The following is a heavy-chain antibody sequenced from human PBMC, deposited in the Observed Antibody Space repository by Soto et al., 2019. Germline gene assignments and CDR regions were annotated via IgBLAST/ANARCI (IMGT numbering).Heavy chain of an antibody. V-gene: IGHV1-69*13. CDR3: AREPAAGMDV. J-gene: IGHJ6*02. CDR1: GGTFSSYA. Sequence: SVKLSSKASGGTFSSYAISWVRQAPGQGLEWMGGIIPIFGTANYAQKFQGRVTITADESTSTAYMELSSLRSEDTAVYYCAREPAAGMDVWGQGTTVTVS. CDR2: IIPIFGTA. D-gene: IGHD6-13*01.